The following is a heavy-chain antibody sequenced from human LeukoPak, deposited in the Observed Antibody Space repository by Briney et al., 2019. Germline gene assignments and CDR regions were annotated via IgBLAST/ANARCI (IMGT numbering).Heavy chain of an antibody. CDR2: ISYSGGST. D-gene: IGHD3-16*02. CDR1: GFTFRSYA. CDR3: AKYYIWGSYRPYYFDY. V-gene: IGHV3-23*01. Sequence: GGSLRLSCAASGFTFRSYAMSWVRQAPGKGLEWVSAISYSGGSTYYADSVKGRFTISKDNSKNTLYLQMNSLRAEDTALYYCAKYYIWGSYRPYYFDYWGQGTLVTVSS. J-gene: IGHJ4*02.